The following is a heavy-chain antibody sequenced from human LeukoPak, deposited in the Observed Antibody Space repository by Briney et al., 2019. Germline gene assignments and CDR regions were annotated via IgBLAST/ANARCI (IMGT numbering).Heavy chain of an antibody. D-gene: IGHD2/OR15-2a*01. CDR2: ISSSSSYI. CDR1: GFTFSSYS. CDR3: ARFFRANTYYYYGMDV. Sequence: PGGSLRLSCAASGFTFSSYSMNWVRQAPGKGLEWVSSISSSSSYIYYADSVKGRFTISRDNAKNSLYLQMNSLRAEDTAVYYCARFFRANTYYYYGMDVWGQGTTVTVSS. J-gene: IGHJ6*02. V-gene: IGHV3-21*01.